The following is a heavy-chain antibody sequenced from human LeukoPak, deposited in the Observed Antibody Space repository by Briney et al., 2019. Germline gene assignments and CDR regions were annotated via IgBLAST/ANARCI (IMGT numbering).Heavy chain of an antibody. V-gene: IGHV1-18*01. J-gene: IGHJ6*03. Sequence: GASVKVSCKASGYTFTSYGFSWVRQAPGQGLEWMGWISAYNGNTNYAQKLQGRVTMTTDTSTSTAYMELRSLRSDDTAVYYCAKSIAARPYYYYYYMDVWGKGTTVTVSS. CDR2: ISAYNGNT. CDR3: AKSIAARPYYYYYYMDV. D-gene: IGHD6-6*01. CDR1: GYTFTSYG.